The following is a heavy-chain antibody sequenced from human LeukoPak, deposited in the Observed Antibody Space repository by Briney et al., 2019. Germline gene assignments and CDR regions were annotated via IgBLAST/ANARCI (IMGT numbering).Heavy chain of an antibody. CDR1: GGSISSYY. V-gene: IGHV4-59*08. Sequence: SETLSLTCTVSGGSISSYYWGWLRQSPGKGLEWIGSISDSGSTFSNPSLKGRGSISVDTSKNQFSLKLSSVNAADTAVFYCARETFYFDSSGSIRGGYFDYWGQGTLVTVSS. CDR2: ISDSGST. J-gene: IGHJ4*02. D-gene: IGHD3-22*01. CDR3: ARETFYFDSSGSIRGGYFDY.